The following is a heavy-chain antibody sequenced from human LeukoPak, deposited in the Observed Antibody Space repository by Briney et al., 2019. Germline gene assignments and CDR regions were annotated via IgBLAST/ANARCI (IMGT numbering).Heavy chain of an antibody. V-gene: IGHV5-51*01. CDR3: ARSPSGSYPNWFDP. Sequence: GESLKISCQGSGFLFTSYWIGGVRRLPGKGLEGMGIIYPGDSETRYSPSFQAQVPISAAKSITTAYLQWSSLKASDTAMYYCARSPSGSYPNWFDPWGQGTLVTVSS. D-gene: IGHD1-26*01. J-gene: IGHJ5*02. CDR1: GFLFTSYW. CDR2: IYPGDSET.